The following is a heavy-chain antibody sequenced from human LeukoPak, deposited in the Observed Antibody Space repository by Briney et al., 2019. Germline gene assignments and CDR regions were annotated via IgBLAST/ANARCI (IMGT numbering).Heavy chain of an antibody. V-gene: IGHV4-59*08. J-gene: IGHJ6*02. D-gene: IGHD3-10*01. CDR3: ARHIPGSGSYYNGVRYYYGMDV. CDR2: IYYSGST. Sequence: SETLSLTCTVSDGSISSYYWSWIRQPPGKGLEWIGYIYYSGSTNYNPSLKSRVTISVDTSKNQFSLKLSSVTAADTAVYYCARHIPGSGSYYNGVRYYYGMDVWGQGTTVTVSS. CDR1: DGSISSYY.